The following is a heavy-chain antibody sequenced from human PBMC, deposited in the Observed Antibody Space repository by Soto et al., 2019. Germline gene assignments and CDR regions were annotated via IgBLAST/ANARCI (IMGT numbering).Heavy chain of an antibody. D-gene: IGHD5-12*01. CDR1: GFTFGDYA. CDR2: IRSKAYGGTT. V-gene: IGHV3-49*03. CDR3: TRDLGGYDLGVDY. Sequence: GGSLRLSCTASGFTFGDYAMSWFRQAPGKGMEWVGFIRSKAYGGTTEYAASAKGRFTISREDSKSIAYLQMNSLKTEDTAVYYCTRDLGGYDLGVDYWGQGTLVIVSS. J-gene: IGHJ4*02.